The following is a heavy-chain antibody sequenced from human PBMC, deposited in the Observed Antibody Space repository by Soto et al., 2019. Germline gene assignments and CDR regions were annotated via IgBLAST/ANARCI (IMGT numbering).Heavy chain of an antibody. V-gene: IGHV3-74*01. CDR2: INSDGSST. CDR1: GFTFSNYW. J-gene: IGHJ5*02. CDR3: ARHPERIAQIGWFDP. D-gene: IGHD6-13*01. Sequence: GGSVRLSCAASGFTFSNYWMHWVRQAPGKGLVWVSRINSDGSSTSYADSVKGRFTISRDNAKNSLYLQMNSLRAEDTAVYYCARHPERIAQIGWFDPWGQGTLVTVSS.